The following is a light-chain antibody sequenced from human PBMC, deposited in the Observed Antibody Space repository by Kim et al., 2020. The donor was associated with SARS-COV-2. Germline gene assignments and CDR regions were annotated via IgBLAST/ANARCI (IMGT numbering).Light chain of an antibody. CDR1: NIGDKS. CDR2: YDT. Sequence: SYELTQPPSVSVAPGKTARITCGGLNIGDKSVHWYQHKPGQAPVLLIFYDTDRPSEIPERFSGSNSGSTATLTISGVEAGDEADYYCQVWEGSGDGSGDNWVFGGGTKLTVL. V-gene: IGLV3-21*01. J-gene: IGLJ3*02. CDR3: QVWEGSGDGSGDNWV.